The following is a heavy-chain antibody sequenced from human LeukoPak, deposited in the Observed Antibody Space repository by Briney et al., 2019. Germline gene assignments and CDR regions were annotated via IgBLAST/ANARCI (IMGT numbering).Heavy chain of an antibody. CDR2: ITDNGRKT. D-gene: IGHD3-22*01. J-gene: IGHJ4*02. CDR1: GLTFSSYA. V-gene: IGHV3-23*01. Sequence: GGSLRLSCAASGLTFSSYAMNWVRQASGKGLEWVSGITDNGRKTYYADSLKGRFTISRDNTKNTLYVQVNSLGTEDTAAYYCAKGSYYDSSGSFYFDYWGQGTLVTVSS. CDR3: AKGSYYDSSGSFYFDY.